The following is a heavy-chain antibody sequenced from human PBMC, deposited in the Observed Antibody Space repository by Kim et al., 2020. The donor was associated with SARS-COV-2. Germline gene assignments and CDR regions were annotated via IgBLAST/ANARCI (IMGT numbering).Heavy chain of an antibody. V-gene: IGHV4-59*01. D-gene: IGHD3-10*01. J-gene: IGHJ4*02. CDR3: ARDSQGSLYYFDY. CDR1: GGSISSYY. Sequence: SETLSLTCTVSGGSISSYYWSWIRQPPGKGLEWIGYIYYSGSTNYNPSLKSRVTISVDTSKNQFSLKLSSVTAADTAVYYCARDSQGSLYYFDYWGQGTLVTVSS. CDR2: IYYSGST.